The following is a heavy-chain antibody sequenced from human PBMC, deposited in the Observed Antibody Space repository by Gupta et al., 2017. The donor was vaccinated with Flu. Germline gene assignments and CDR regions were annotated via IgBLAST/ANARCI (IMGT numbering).Heavy chain of an antibody. D-gene: IGHD3-22*01. V-gene: IGHV1-2*02. Sequence: QGLEWMGYIHRNSGATNYAQRFLGRVTMARDTSINTAYMALSSLRSDDTAIYYCARGHYYSDTRGIQWGDFDIWGHGTMVTVSS. CDR3: ARGHYYSDTRGIQWGDFDI. J-gene: IGHJ3*02. CDR2: IHRNSGAT.